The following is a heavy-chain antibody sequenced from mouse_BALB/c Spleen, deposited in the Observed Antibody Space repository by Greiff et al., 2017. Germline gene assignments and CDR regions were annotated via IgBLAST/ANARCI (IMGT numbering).Heavy chain of an antibody. J-gene: IGHJ3*01. CDR1: GFTFSSYA. Sequence: DVKLVESGGGLVKPGGSLKLSCAASGFTFSSYAMSWVRQTPEKRLEWVASISSGGSTYYPDSVKGRFTISRDNARNILYLQMSSLRSEDTAMYYCARDDYYGSSYEAWFAYWGQGTLVTVSA. CDR3: ARDDYYGSSYEAWFAY. CDR2: ISSGGST. D-gene: IGHD1-1*01. V-gene: IGHV5-6-5*01.